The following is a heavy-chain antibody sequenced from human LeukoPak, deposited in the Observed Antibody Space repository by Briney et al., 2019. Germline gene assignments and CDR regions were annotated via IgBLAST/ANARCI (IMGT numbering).Heavy chain of an antibody. V-gene: IGHV1-2*06. J-gene: IGHJ4*02. Sequence: ASVKVSCKASGYIFTDYYMHWVRQAPGQELEWMGRINPNSGGTNYAQKFQGRVTMTRDTSISTAYMELSRLRSDDTAVYYCARSRRREAYFDYWGQGTLVTVSS. CDR3: ARSRRREAYFDY. CDR2: INPNSGGT. CDR1: GYIFTDYY.